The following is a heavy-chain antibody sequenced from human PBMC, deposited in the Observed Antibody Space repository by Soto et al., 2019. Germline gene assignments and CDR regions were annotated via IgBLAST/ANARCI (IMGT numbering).Heavy chain of an antibody. J-gene: IGHJ4*02. D-gene: IGHD4-4*01. V-gene: IGHV3-74*01. CDR3: ARGSNHFDY. CDR2: INSDGNST. CDR1: GFKFIPFW. Sequence: EVQLVESGGGLVQPGGSLRLSCAASGFKFIPFWMQWVRQVPGKGPVWVTRINSDGNSTSYAASVKGRFTISRDNAKNTLYLQLNSLRAEDTAVYYCARGSNHFDYWGQGTLVTVSS.